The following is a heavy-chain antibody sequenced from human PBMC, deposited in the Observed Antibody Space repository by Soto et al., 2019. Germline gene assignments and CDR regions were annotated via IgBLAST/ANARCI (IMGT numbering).Heavy chain of an antibody. Sequence: LSLTCTVSGGSISSYYWSWIRQPPGKGLEWIGYIYHSGSTNYNPSLKSRVTISVDTSKNQFSLKLSSVTAADTAVYYCARDKTTVTSKISHGMDVWGQGTTVTVSS. J-gene: IGHJ6*02. D-gene: IGHD4-17*01. V-gene: IGHV4-59*01. CDR1: GGSISSYY. CDR2: IYHSGST. CDR3: ARDKTTVTSKISHGMDV.